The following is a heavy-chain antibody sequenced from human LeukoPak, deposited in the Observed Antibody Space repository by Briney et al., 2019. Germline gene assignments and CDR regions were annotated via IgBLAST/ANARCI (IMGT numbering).Heavy chain of an antibody. CDR2: IYTSGST. J-gene: IGHJ4*02. CDR1: GGSISSYY. CDR3: ARGPSSSIAARRPNFDY. Sequence: SEALSLTCTVSGGSISSYYWSWIRHPAAKELEWIGRIYTSGSTNYNPSLKSQVTMSVDTSKNQFSLKLSPVTAADTAVYSCARGPSSSIAARRPNFDYWGQGTLVTVSS. V-gene: IGHV4-4*07. D-gene: IGHD6-6*01.